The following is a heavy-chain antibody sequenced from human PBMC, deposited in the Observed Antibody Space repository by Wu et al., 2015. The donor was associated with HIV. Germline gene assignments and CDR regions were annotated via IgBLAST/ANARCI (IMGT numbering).Heavy chain of an antibody. CDR1: GYTFSGYY. CDR2: INPTGDST. Sequence: QVQLVQSGPEVKEPGASLKVSCKASGYTFSGYYVHWVRQAPGQGLEWIGVINPTGDSTDYAQKFQGRVIVTRDTSTNTVYLDLTSLRSDDTAIYYCATSTTALNWFDSWGQGALVTVSS. V-gene: IGHV1-46*01. J-gene: IGHJ5*01. D-gene: IGHD1-1*01. CDR3: ATSTTALNWFDS.